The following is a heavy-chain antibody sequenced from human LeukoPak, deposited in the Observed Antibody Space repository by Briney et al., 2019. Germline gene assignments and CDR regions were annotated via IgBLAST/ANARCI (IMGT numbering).Heavy chain of an antibody. V-gene: IGHV3-23*01. CDR1: GFTFSSYA. D-gene: IGHD2-15*01. J-gene: IGHJ4*02. Sequence: GGSLRLSCAASGFTFSSYAMSWVGQAPGKGLEWVSGISGSGGSTYYADSVKGRFTTSRDNSKNTLYLQMNSLSAGDTAVYYCANSSGGTCYSSLDYWGQGTLVTVSS. CDR2: ISGSGGST. CDR3: ANSSGGTCYSSLDY.